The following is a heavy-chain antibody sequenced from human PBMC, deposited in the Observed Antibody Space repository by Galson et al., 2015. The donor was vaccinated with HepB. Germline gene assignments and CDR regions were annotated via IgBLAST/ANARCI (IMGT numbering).Heavy chain of an antibody. CDR1: GFSVSGNY. D-gene: IGHD7-27*01. Sequence: SLRLSCAASGFSVSGNYMNWVRQAPGKGLEWVSVISSGGSTSYADSVKGRFTIFRDISKNRLYLQMDSLRADDTAVYYCAQLGTGYWGQGTLVTVSS. J-gene: IGHJ4*02. V-gene: IGHV3-53*01. CDR3: AQLGTGY. CDR2: ISSGGST.